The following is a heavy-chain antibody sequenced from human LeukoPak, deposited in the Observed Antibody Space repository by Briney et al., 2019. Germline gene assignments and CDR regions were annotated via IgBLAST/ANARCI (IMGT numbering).Heavy chain of an antibody. Sequence: GGSLRLSCAASGFTFRRYGMSWVRQAPGKGLEWVSAISGSGGGSTYYADSVKGRFTISRDNSKNTLYLQMNSLRAEDTAVYYCAKEVDYYDSGVDYWGQGTLVTVSS. D-gene: IGHD3-22*01. J-gene: IGHJ4*02. CDR1: GFTFRRYG. CDR3: AKEVDYYDSGVDY. CDR2: ISGSGGGST. V-gene: IGHV3-23*01.